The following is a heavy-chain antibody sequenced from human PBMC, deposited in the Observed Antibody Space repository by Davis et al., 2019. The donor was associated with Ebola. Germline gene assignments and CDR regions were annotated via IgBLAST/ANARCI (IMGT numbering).Heavy chain of an antibody. CDR3: ARRKDGYSSSWWEAFDI. CDR1: GYSFTSYW. Sequence: GESLKISCKGSGYSFTSYWISWVRQMPGKGLEWMGRIDPSDSYTNYSPSFQGHVTISADKSISTAYLQWSSLKASDTAMYYCARRKDGYSSSWWEAFDIWGQGTMVTVSS. CDR2: IDPSDSYT. J-gene: IGHJ3*02. D-gene: IGHD6-13*01. V-gene: IGHV5-10-1*01.